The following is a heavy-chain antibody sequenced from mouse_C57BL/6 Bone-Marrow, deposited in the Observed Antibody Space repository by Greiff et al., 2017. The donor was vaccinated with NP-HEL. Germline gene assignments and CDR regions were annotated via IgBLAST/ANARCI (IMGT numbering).Heavy chain of an antibody. D-gene: IGHD1-1*01. Sequence: QVQLQQPGAELVKPGASVKLSCKASGYTFTSYWMHWVKQRPGQGLEWIGMIHPNSGSTNYNEKFKSKATLTVDKSSSTAYMQRSSLTSEDAAVYYCARNSSYDWYFDVWGTGTTVTVSS. CDR2: IHPNSGST. J-gene: IGHJ1*03. CDR3: ARNSSYDWYFDV. V-gene: IGHV1-64*01. CDR1: GYTFTSYW.